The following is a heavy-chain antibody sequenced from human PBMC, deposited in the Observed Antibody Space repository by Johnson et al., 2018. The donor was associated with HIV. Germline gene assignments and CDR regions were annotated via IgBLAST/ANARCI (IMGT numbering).Heavy chain of an antibody. CDR2: ITTAGDT. CDR3: ARGVPFGVVRLGYRAFDI. CDR1: GFTFSTYD. V-gene: IGHV3-13*01. Sequence: MQLVESGGGLVQPGGSLRLSCAASGFTFSTYDMHWVRQVTGKGLEWVSGITTAGDTYYPGPVKGRFTIFRENVKNSLYLQMNSLRAGDTAVYYCARGVPFGVVRLGYRAFDIWGQGTMVTVSS. D-gene: IGHD3-3*01. J-gene: IGHJ3*02.